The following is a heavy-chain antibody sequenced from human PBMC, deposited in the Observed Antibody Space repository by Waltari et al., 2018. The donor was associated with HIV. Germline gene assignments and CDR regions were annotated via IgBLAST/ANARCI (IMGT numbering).Heavy chain of an antibody. J-gene: IGHJ6*02. V-gene: IGHV4-34*02. CDR2: VSHSGAT. CDR1: GRSFSGYD. CDR3: CRGYDVFGQHNISCFDG. D-gene: IGHD3-16*01. Sequence: QVNLQQCGAGLLKPSETLSRPSAGDGRSFSGYDWNWIRQSTVKGLEWIGEVSHSGATNYNPSFRNRLTFSVDNAKNQFSRKLSSLTAADTAKYVCCRGYDVFGQHNISCFDGWGQGTAVTISS.